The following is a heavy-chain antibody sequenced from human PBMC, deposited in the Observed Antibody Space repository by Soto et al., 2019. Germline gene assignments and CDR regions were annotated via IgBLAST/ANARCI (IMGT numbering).Heavy chain of an antibody. Sequence: LRLSCAASGFTFSSYSMSWVRQAPGKGLEWVSGFRSGGDDDTTYYADSVRGRFTISRDNSKNTLFLQMNSLRAEDTAIYYCAKKVNSGSGSQFFDYWGQGTPVTVYS. CDR1: GFTFSSYS. D-gene: IGHD3-10*01. CDR2: FRSGGDDDTT. J-gene: IGHJ4*02. V-gene: IGHV3-23*01. CDR3: AKKVNSGSGSQFFDY.